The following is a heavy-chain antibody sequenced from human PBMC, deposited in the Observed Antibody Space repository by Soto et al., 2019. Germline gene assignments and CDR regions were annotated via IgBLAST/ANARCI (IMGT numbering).Heavy chain of an antibody. CDR3: AKDGETYGNFEYYFDY. V-gene: IGHV3-30*18. CDR1: GFTFSNYG. Sequence: GGSLRLSCAASGFTFSNYGMHWVRQTPGKGLEWVALISYGGVNKYYADSVKGRFTISRDNSKNTLFLQMDSLRPEDTAAYYCAKDGETYGNFEYYFDYWGQGALVTVSS. D-gene: IGHD3-10*01. J-gene: IGHJ4*02. CDR2: ISYGGVNK.